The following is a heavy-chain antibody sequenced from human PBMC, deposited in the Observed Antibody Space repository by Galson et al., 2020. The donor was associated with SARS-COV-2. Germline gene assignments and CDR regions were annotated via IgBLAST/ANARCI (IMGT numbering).Heavy chain of an antibody. CDR3: AKGTGRTYYDILTGYYYYGMDV. CDR1: GFTFSSYA. J-gene: IGHJ6*02. D-gene: IGHD3-9*01. CDR2: ISGSGGST. Sequence: GESLKISCAASGFTFSSYAMSWVRQAPGKGLEWVSAISGSGGSTYYADSVKGRFTISRDNSKNTLYLQMNSLRAEDTAVYYCAKGTGRTYYDILTGYYYYGMDVWGQGTTVTVSS. V-gene: IGHV3-23*01.